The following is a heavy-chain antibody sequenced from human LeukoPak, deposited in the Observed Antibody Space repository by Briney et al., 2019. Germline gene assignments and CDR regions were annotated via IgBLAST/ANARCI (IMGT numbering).Heavy chain of an antibody. CDR3: ARSRADYYDSSGYYFPWFDP. D-gene: IGHD3-22*01. V-gene: IGHV1-18*01. CDR2: ISAYNGNT. Sequence: ASVKVSCKASCYTFTSYGISWVRQAPGQGLEWMGWISAYNGNTNYAQKLQGRVTMTTDTSTSTAYMELRSLRSDDTAVYYCARSRADYYDSSGYYFPWFDPWGQGTLVTVSS. J-gene: IGHJ5*02. CDR1: CYTFTSYG.